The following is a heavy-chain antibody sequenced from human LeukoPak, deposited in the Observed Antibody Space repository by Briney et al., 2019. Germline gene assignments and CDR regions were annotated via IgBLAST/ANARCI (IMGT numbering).Heavy chain of an antibody. V-gene: IGHV1-3*01. J-gene: IGHJ4*02. CDR1: GYTFTSYA. CDR2: INAGNGNT. D-gene: IGHD5-24*01. Sequence: ASVKVSCKASGYTFTSYAMHWVRQAPGQRLEWMGWINAGNGNTKYSQKFQGRVTITRDTSASTAYMELSSLRSEDTAVYYCARDRGDGYNFITDYWGQGTLVTVSS. CDR3: ARDRGDGYNFITDY.